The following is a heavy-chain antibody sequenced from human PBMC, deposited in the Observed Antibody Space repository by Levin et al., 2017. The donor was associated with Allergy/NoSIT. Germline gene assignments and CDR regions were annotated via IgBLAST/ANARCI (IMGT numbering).Heavy chain of an antibody. CDR1: GFTFSNYW. J-gene: IGHJ4*02. CDR3: ARVRVAVAFASDY. CDR2: IKPDGSQK. V-gene: IGHV3-7*01. D-gene: IGHD6-19*01. Sequence: GESLKISCAASGFTFSNYWMSWVRQAPGKGLEWVANIKPDGSQKYYVDSVKGRFTISRDNAKNSLYLQMNSLRADDTAVYYCARVRVAVAFASDYWGQGTLVTVSS.